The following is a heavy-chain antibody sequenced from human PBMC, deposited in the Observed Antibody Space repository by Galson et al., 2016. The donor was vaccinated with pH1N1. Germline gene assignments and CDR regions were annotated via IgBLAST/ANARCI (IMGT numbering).Heavy chain of an antibody. CDR3: ARGVSVAGTPRLDY. D-gene: IGHD6-19*01. J-gene: IGHJ4*02. CDR2: IFYSGST. CDR1: SGSISSGGYY. Sequence: TLSLTCTVSSGSISSGGYYWSWIRQHPGKGLEWIGYIFYSGSTYYNPSLKSRVTISVDTSKNQFSLKLSSVTAADTAVYYCARGVSVAGTPRLDYWGQGTLVTVSS. V-gene: IGHV4-31*03.